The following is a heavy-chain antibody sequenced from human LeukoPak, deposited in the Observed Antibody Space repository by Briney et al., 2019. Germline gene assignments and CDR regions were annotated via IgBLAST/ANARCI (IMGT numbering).Heavy chain of an antibody. CDR1: GGSISSSSYY. D-gene: IGHD3-22*01. CDR2: IYYSGST. J-gene: IGHJ5*02. CDR3: ARVRGGTLYDSSGYYGLGNWFDP. V-gene: IGHV4-61*05. Sequence: SETLSLTCTVSGGSISSSSYYWGWIRQPPGKGLEWIGYIYYSGSTNYNPSLKSRVTISVDTSKNQFSLKLSSVTAADTAVYYCARVRGGTLYDSSGYYGLGNWFDPWGQGTLVTVSS.